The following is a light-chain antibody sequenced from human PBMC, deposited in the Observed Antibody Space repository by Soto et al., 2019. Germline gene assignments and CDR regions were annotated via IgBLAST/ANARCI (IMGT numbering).Light chain of an antibody. CDR2: RNY. CDR1: GSNIGNNY. Sequence: QPVLTQPPSASGTPGQRVTISCSGSGSNIGNNYVYWYQQIPGTAPKLLIYRNYQRPSGVPDRFSGSKSGTSASLAINGLRSEDEADYYCAAWDDSLNGRWVFGGGTKLTVL. CDR3: AAWDDSLNGRWV. V-gene: IGLV1-47*01. J-gene: IGLJ3*02.